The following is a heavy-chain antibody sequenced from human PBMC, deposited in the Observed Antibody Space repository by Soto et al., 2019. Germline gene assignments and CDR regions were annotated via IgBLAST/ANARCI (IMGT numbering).Heavy chain of an antibody. D-gene: IGHD1-1*01. J-gene: IGHJ3*02. CDR1: GFTFSSYG. CDR3: AKGRGHWNDDWLEAFDI. V-gene: IGHV3-30*18. Sequence: QVQLVESGGGVVQPGRSLRLSCAASGFTFSSYGMHWVRQAPGKGLEWVAVISYDGSNKYYADSVKGRFTISRDNSKNTLYLKMNSLRAEDTAVYYCAKGRGHWNDDWLEAFDIWGQGTMVTVSS. CDR2: ISYDGSNK.